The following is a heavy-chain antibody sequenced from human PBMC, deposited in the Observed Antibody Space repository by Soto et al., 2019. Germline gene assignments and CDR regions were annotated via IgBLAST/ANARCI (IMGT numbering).Heavy chain of an antibody. J-gene: IGHJ6*02. V-gene: IGHV1-18*01. CDR3: VMVDNYVTPTPQDV. CDR2: ISPYTGNT. Sequence: QVQLVQSGDEVKKPGASVKVSCKASGYIFVNYGIAWVRQAPRQGLEWMGWISPYTGNTHSASKVQGRLTITTDTSTSTAYMDLGRLTSDDTAVYYCVMVDNYVTPTPQDVWGQGTKVTVSS. D-gene: IGHD3-16*01. CDR1: GYIFVNYG.